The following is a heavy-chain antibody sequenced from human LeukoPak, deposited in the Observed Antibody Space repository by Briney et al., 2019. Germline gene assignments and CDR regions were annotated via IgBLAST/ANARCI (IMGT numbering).Heavy chain of an antibody. CDR3: AREDGAVAGDAFDI. CDR2: IYYSGST. V-gene: IGHV4-59*01. J-gene: IGHJ3*02. CDR1: GGSISSYY. Sequence: NPSETLSLTCTVSGGSISSYYWSWIRQPPGKGLAWIGYIYYSGSTNYNPSLKSRVTISVDTSKNQFSLKLSSVTAADTAVYYCAREDGAVAGDAFDIWGQGTMVTVSS. D-gene: IGHD6-19*01.